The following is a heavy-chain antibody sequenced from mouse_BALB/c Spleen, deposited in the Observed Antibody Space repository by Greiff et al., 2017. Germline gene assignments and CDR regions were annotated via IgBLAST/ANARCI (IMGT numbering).Heavy chain of an antibody. CDR3: ARKSSGLPMDY. V-gene: IGHV7-3*02. J-gene: IGHJ4*01. CDR1: GFTFTDYY. CDR2: IRNKANGYTT. Sequence: EVQVVESGGGLVQPGGSLRLSCATSGFTFTDYYMSWVRQPPGKALEWLGFIRNKANGYTTEYSASVKGRFTISRDNSQSILYLQMNTLRAEDSATYYCARKSSGLPMDYWGQGTSVTVSS.